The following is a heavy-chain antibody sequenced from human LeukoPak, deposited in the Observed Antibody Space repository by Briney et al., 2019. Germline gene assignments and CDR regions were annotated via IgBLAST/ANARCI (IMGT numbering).Heavy chain of an antibody. D-gene: IGHD2-15*01. CDR2: INHSGST. CDR1: GGSFSGYY. CDR3: ARETRYCSGGSCYFYFDY. Sequence: PSETLSLTCAVYGGSFSGYYWSWIRQPPGKGLEWIGEINHSGSTNYNPSLKSRVTISVDTSKNQFSLKLSSVTAADTAVYYCARETRYCSGGSCYFYFDYWGQGTLVTVSS. J-gene: IGHJ4*02. V-gene: IGHV4-34*01.